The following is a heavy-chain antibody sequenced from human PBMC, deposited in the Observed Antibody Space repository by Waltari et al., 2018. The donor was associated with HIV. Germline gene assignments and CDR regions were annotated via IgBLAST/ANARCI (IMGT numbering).Heavy chain of an antibody. D-gene: IGHD6-19*01. J-gene: IGHJ1*01. CDR2: VYYSGDT. Sequence: QLRLQESGPGLVKPSETLSVTCNVFGGLITNYYWAGIRQSPRGGLEWIGTVYYSGDTYYNPSFKSRVTISVDTSKTLFSLIVKSVTAADTAVYYCARHHSSSSGGWYITAKQFQYWGRGTLVTVSS. CDR1: GGLITNYY. V-gene: IGHV4-39*01. CDR3: ARHHSSSSGGWYITAKQFQY.